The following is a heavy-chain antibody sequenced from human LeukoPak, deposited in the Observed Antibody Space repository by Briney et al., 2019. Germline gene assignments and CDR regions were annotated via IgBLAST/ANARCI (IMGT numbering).Heavy chain of an antibody. D-gene: IGHD3-10*01. CDR3: ARENLNYYGSGSYLY. J-gene: IGHJ4*02. Sequence: GASVQVSCKASGYPFSGYIHWVRQGPGPGLEWLGWINPESGATKYAQRFEGRVTLTRDTSVTTVHMELSGLRYDDSAVYYCARENLNYYGSGSYLYWGQGSQVTVS. V-gene: IGHV1-2*02. CDR1: GYPFSGY. CDR2: INPESGAT.